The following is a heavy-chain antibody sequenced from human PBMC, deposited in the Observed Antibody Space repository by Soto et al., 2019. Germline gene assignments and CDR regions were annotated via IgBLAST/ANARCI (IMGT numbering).Heavy chain of an antibody. J-gene: IGHJ5*02. D-gene: IGHD6-6*01. CDR3: ARARPDGARLDP. CDR2: IYHSGST. CDR1: GGSISSGDYY. V-gene: IGHV4-30-4*01. Sequence: QVQLQESGPGLVKPSQTLSLTCTVSGGSISSGDYYWSWIRQPPGKGLEWIGYIYHSGSTYYNPSLKSRVTISVDTSKNQFSLKLSSVTAADTAVYYWARARPDGARLDPWGQGTLVTVSS.